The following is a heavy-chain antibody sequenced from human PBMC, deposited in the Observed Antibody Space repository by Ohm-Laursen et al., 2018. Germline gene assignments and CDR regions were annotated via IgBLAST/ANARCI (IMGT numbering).Heavy chain of an antibody. V-gene: IGHV3-7*01. Sequence: SLRLSCTATGFTFSSYCMSWVRQAPGKGLEWVANIKQDGSEKRYVDSVKGRFTISRDDAKNSLYLQMNSLRAEDTAVYYCAREGGSYTYYYYYYGMDVWGQGTTVTVSS. J-gene: IGHJ6*02. CDR2: IKQDGSEK. CDR3: AREGGSYTYYYYYYGMDV. CDR1: GFTFSSYC. D-gene: IGHD1-26*01.